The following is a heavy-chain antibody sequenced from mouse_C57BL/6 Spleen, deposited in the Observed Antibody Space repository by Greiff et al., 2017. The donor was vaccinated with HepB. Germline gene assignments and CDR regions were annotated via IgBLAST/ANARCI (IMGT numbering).Heavy chain of an antibody. CDR2: IDPSDSYT. V-gene: IGHV1-69*01. J-gene: IGHJ2*01. Sequence: QVQLQQPGAELVMPGASVKLSCKASGYTFTSYWMHWVKQRPGQGLEWIGEIDPSDSYTNYNQKFKGKSTLTVDKSSSTAYMQLSSLTSEDSAVYCCARDTPNWDWGQGTTLTVSS. CDR3: ARDTPNWD. D-gene: IGHD4-1*01. CDR1: GYTFTSYW.